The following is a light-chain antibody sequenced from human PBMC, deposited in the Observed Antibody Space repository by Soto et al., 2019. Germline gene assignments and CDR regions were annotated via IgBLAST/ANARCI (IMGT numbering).Light chain of an antibody. V-gene: IGKV1-5*03. CDR1: QSIGSW. J-gene: IGKJ2*01. Sequence: DIQMTQSPSTLSASVGDGVTITCRASQSIGSWLAWYQQKPGEVPKLLISKATNLQSGVPSRFSGSGSGTDFSLTISSLQPVDSATYFCQQYNDFQYSFGPGTKLEI. CDR2: KAT. CDR3: QQYNDFQYS.